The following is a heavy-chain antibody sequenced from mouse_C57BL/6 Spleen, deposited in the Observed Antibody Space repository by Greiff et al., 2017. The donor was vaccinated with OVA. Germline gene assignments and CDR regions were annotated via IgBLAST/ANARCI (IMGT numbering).Heavy chain of an antibody. CDR3: ARSRDYDGDDYAMDD. Sequence: EVQRVESGGGLVKPGGSLKLSCAASGFTFSDYVMHWVRQAPEKGLEWVAYISRGSGTIYYADTVKGRFTISRDNANNTLFLQRNSLRSEETAMYDCARSRDYDGDDYAMDDWGQGTSVTVSS. J-gene: IGHJ4*01. CDR2: ISRGSGTI. D-gene: IGHD2-4*01. CDR1: GFTFSDYV. V-gene: IGHV5-17*01.